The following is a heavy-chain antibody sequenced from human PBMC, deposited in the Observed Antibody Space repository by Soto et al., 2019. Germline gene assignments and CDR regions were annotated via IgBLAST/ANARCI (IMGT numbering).Heavy chain of an antibody. J-gene: IGHJ5*02. D-gene: IGHD4-17*01. CDR3: ARDRADMVTDYHPMFDL. V-gene: IGHV3-74*01. CDR2: IKNNGSTT. Sequence: GGSLRLSCAASGFTFSSYSMNWVRQAPGKGPEWVSLIKNNGSTTKHADFVKGRFTISRDNAKNTLYLQLNSLGADDTAVYYCARDRADMVTDYHPMFDLWGRGALVTVSS. CDR1: GFTFSSYS.